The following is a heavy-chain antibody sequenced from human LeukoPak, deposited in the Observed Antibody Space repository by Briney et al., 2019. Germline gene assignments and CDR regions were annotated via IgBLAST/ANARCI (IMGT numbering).Heavy chain of an antibody. D-gene: IGHD2-2*01. J-gene: IGHJ6*03. CDR2: ISAYNGNT. Sequence: ASVKVSCXASGYTFTSYGISWVRQAPGQGLEWMGWISAYNGNTNYAQKLQGRVTMTTDTSTSTAYMELRSLRSDDTAVYYCARDVRRYCSSTSCPRYYMDVWGKGTTVTVSS. CDR1: GYTFTSYG. V-gene: IGHV1-18*01. CDR3: ARDVRRYCSSTSCPRYYMDV.